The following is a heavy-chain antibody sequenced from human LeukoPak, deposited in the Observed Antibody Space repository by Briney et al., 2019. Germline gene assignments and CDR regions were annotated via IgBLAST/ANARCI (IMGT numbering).Heavy chain of an antibody. CDR2: IYSGGNT. Sequence: GGSLRLSCAASGLTVSSNCMSWVRQAPGKGLEWVSFIYSGGNTYYSDSVKGRFTISRDNSKNTVHLQMNSLRAEDTAMYYCARRAGDYSHPYDYWGQGTLVTVSS. J-gene: IGHJ4*02. V-gene: IGHV3-53*01. CDR1: GLTVSSNC. D-gene: IGHD3-22*01. CDR3: ARRAGDYSHPYDY.